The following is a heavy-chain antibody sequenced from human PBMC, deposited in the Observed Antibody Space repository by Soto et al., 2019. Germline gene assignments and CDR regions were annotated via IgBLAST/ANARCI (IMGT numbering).Heavy chain of an antibody. CDR2: ISGPSIYI. CDR1: GFTFSGYS. D-gene: IGHD2-8*01. V-gene: IGHV3-21*01. Sequence: EVQLVESGGGLVKPGGSLRLSCVASGFTFSGYSINWVRKAPGKGLEWVSYISGPSIYIYYADSVKGRFTISRDNAKSAVYLQMNSLRAEDTAVYYCARGFRNGCNVWGQGTTVSVSS. CDR3: ARGFRNGCNV. J-gene: IGHJ6*02.